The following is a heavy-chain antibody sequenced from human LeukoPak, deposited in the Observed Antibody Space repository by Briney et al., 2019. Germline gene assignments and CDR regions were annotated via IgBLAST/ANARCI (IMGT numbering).Heavy chain of an antibody. V-gene: IGHV1-69*04. CDR3: ARGGSSSHPFDY. D-gene: IGHD6-6*01. CDR1: GGTFSSYA. CDR2: IIPILGIA. J-gene: IGHJ4*02. Sequence: GASVKVSYKASGGTFSSYAISWVRQAPGQGLEWMGRIIPILGIANYAQKFQGRVTITADKSTSTAYMELSSLRSEDTAVYYCARGGSSSHPFDYWGQGTLVTVSS.